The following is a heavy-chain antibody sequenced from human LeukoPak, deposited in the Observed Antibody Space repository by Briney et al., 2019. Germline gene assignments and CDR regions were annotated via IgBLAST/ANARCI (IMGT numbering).Heavy chain of an antibody. J-gene: IGHJ3*02. D-gene: IGHD3-9*01. V-gene: IGHV4-39*01. CDR3: ARRTLYDRPSGAFDI. Sequence: SETLSLTCTVSGGSISSSSYYWGWIRQPPGKGLEWIGSIYYSGSTYYNPSLKSRVTISVDTSKNQFSLKLSSVTAADTAVYYCARRTLYDRPSGAFDIWGQGTMVTVSS. CDR2: IYYSGST. CDR1: GGSISSSSYY.